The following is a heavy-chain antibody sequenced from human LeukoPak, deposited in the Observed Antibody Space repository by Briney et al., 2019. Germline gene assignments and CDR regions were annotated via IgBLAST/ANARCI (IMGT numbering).Heavy chain of an antibody. Sequence: GGSLRLSCAASGFTFSTYGMHWVRQAPGRGLEWVAVISYDGSNKYYADSVKGRFTISRDNSKNTLYLQMNSLRAEDTAVYYCARDREYYNLLTGYKVSHYFDYWGQGTLVTVSS. CDR2: ISYDGSNK. CDR3: ARDREYYNLLTGYKVSHYFDY. V-gene: IGHV3-30*03. J-gene: IGHJ4*02. D-gene: IGHD3-9*01. CDR1: GFTFSTYG.